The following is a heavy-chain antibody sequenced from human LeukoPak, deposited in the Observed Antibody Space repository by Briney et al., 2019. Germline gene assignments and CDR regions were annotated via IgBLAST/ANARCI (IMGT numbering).Heavy chain of an antibody. CDR3: ARVHSGSRRYYFDY. CDR1: GFTFDDYA. CDR2: IKQDGSEK. V-gene: IGHV3-7*01. D-gene: IGHD1-26*01. Sequence: GGSLRLSCAASGFTFDDYAMHWVRQAPGKGLEWVANIKQDGSEKYYVDSVKGRFTISRDNAKNSLYLQMNSLRAEDTAVYYCARVHSGSRRYYFDYWGQGTLVTVSS. J-gene: IGHJ4*02.